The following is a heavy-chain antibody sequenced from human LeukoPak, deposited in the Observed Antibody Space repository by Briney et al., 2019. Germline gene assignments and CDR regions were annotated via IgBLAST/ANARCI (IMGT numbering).Heavy chain of an antibody. CDR2: ISTYNGNT. CDR1: GYTFTSYD. V-gene: IGHV1-18*01. CDR3: ATTAKGYCTSTSCLSWFGP. Sequence: ASMKVSCKASGYTFTSYDISWVRQAPGQGLEWMGWISTYNGNTNSAQKLQGRVTMTTDTSTSTAYMELRGLRSDDSAVYYCATTAKGYCTSTSCLSWFGPWGQGTLVTVSS. D-gene: IGHD2-2*01. J-gene: IGHJ5*02.